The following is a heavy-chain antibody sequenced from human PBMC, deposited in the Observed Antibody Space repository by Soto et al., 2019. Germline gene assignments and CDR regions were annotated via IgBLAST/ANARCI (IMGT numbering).Heavy chain of an antibody. Sequence: ASVKVSFKASGYTFTSYAMHWVRQAPGQRLERMGWINAGNGNTKYSQKFQGRVTITRDTSASTAYMELSSLRSEDTAVYYCARDRIEAAGLPFDAFDIWGQGTMVTVSS. D-gene: IGHD6-13*01. J-gene: IGHJ3*02. V-gene: IGHV1-3*01. CDR2: INAGNGNT. CDR3: ARDRIEAAGLPFDAFDI. CDR1: GYTFTSYA.